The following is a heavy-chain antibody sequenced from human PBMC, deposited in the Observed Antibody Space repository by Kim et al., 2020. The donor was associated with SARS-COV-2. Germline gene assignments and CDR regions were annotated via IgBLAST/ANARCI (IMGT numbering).Heavy chain of an antibody. CDR1: GFTFSSYG. CDR3: AKDGPTRWLQFAIDY. CDR2: ISYDGSNK. J-gene: IGHJ4*01. Sequence: GGSLRLSCAASGFTFSSYGMHWVRQAPGKGLEWVAVISYDGSNKYYADSVKGRFTISRDNSKNTLYLQMNSLRAEDTAVYYCAKDGPTRWLQFAIDYWG. V-gene: IGHV3-30*18. D-gene: IGHD5-12*01.